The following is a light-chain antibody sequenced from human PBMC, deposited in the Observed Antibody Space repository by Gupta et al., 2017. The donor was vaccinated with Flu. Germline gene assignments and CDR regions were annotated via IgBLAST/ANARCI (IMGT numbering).Light chain of an antibody. CDR3: QQYNSYSGFT. V-gene: IGKV1-5*03. J-gene: IGKJ3*01. CDR2: KAS. Sequence: DIQMTQSPSTLSASVGGRVTITCRASQSISSWLAWYQQKPGKAPKLLIYKASSLESGVPSRFSGSGSGTEFTLTISSRQPDDFATYYCQQYNSYSGFTFGHGTKVDIK. CDR1: QSISSW.